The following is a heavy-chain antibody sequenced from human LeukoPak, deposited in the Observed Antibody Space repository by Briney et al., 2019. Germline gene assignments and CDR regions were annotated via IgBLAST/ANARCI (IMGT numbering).Heavy chain of an antibody. V-gene: IGHV4-59*08. D-gene: IGHD6-13*01. CDR2: IYYSGST. J-gene: IGHJ4*01. Sequence: SETLSLTGTVSGGSISSYYWSWIRQPPGKGLEWIGYIYYSGSTNYNPSLKSRVAISVDTSKNQFSLKLSSVTAADTAVYYCARRGHSSSWSHFDYWGQGTLVTVSS. CDR3: ARRGHSSSWSHFDY. CDR1: GGSISSYY.